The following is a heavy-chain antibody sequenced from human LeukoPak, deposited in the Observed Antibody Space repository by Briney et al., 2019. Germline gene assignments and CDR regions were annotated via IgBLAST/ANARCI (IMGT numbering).Heavy chain of an antibody. D-gene: IGHD2-8*01. CDR3: ARGPLRTDVY. V-gene: IGHV3-7*05. CDR2: INQDGREK. Sequence: GGSLRLSCAASGFTFSDYWMNWVRQAPGKGLEWVANINQDGREKYYVDSVKGRFTISRDNAKNSLYLQMNSLRAEDTAVYYCARGPLRTDVYWGQGTLVTVSS. CDR1: GFTFSDYW. J-gene: IGHJ4*02.